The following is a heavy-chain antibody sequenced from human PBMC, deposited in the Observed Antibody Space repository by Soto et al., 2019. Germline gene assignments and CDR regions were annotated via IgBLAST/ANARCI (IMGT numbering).Heavy chain of an antibody. V-gene: IGHV3-53*04. J-gene: IGHJ5*02. CDR3: ARAHYFHSYYGSGKGWFDP. Sequence: EVQLVESGGGLVQPGGSLRLSCAASGFTVSSNYMSWVRQAPGKGLEWVSVIYSGGSTYYADSMKGRFTISRHNSKNTLYLQMNSLRAEDTAVYYCARAHYFHSYYGSGKGWFDPWGQGTLVTVSS. CDR2: IYSGGST. CDR1: GFTVSSNY. D-gene: IGHD3-10*01.